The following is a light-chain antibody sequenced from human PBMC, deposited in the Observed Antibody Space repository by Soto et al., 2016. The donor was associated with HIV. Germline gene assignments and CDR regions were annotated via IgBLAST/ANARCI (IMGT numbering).Light chain of an antibody. Sequence: SYVLTQPPSISVAPGKTATITCGGDNIRRKSVNWYQQKPGQAPVLVVYDDTDRPSGIPGRFSGSNSGNAATLTITKVEFGDEADYYCQVWDERSGAVVFAGGTKVTVL. CDR1: NIRRKS. CDR2: DDT. V-gene: IGLV3-21*03. CDR3: QVWDERSGAVV. J-gene: IGLJ2*01.